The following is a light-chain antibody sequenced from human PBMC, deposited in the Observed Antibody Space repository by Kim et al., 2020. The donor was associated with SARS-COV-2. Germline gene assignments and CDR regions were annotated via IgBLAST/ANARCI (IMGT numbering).Light chain of an antibody. J-gene: IGKJ5*01. CDR3: QQRSSWPIT. CDR2: EES. Sequence: EVVLTQSPATLSLSPGERATLSCRASQGISGHLAWYQQKPGQPPRLLIYEESIRATGIPARFSGSGSGTDFTLTVSSLEPEDFAVYFCQQRSSWPITFGQGTRLEI. V-gene: IGKV3-11*01. CDR1: QGISGH.